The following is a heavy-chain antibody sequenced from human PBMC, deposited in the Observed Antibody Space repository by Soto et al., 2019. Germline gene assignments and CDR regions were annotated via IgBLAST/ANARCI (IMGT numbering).Heavy chain of an antibody. D-gene: IGHD1-26*01. V-gene: IGHV3-33*01. CDR1: GFSFSDYG. CDR3: ARGGKWELLLRL. J-gene: IGHJ4*02. CDR2: IWYDGSVR. Sequence: QVQLVESGGGVVRPGTSLRLSCEGSGFSFSDYGMNWVRQAPGKGLEWVAVIWYDGSVRRYADSVTGRFTISRDISKNTLYLQMNSLRVEDTAVYFCARGGKWELLLRLWGQGTLVTVSS.